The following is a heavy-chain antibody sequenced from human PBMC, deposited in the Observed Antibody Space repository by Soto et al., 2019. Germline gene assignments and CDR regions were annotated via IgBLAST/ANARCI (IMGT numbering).Heavy chain of an antibody. CDR1: GYTFSNYG. D-gene: IGHD6-13*01. CDR3: AKNSSTCLDS. CDR2: ISIYYSYS. V-gene: IGHV1-18*01. J-gene: IGHJ5*01. Sequence: VQLVQSGAELKMPGASVKVSCKTSGYTFSNYGISWVRQAPGQGLEWMGWISIYYSYSHSSPKLHGRLILTTDTSTSIAFMELSNLKLDDTAVYYCAKNSSTCLDSWGQGTLVTVSS.